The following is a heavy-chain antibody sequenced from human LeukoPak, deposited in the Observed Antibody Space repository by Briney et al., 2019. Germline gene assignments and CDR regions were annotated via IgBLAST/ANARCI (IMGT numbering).Heavy chain of an antibody. CDR2: INQDGTKK. D-gene: IGHD3-10*01. V-gene: IGHV3-7*03. CDR1: GFTFSSYA. Sequence: GGSLRLSCAASGFTFSSYAMSWVRQAPGKGLEWVANINQDGTKKYYVDSVKGRFNSFRDNAENSLYLQMSSLRAEDTAIYYCAKTPKLVPGAPDYWGQGTLVTVSS. CDR3: AKTPKLVPGAPDY. J-gene: IGHJ4*02.